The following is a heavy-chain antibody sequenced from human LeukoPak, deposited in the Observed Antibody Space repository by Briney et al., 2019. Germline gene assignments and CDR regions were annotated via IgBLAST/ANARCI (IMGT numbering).Heavy chain of an antibody. CDR1: GYTFKNYD. V-gene: IGHV1-8*02. Sequence: GASVKVSCKASGYTFKNYDINWVRQATGQGLEWVGRMNPNSGNTGFAQKFQDRGSMTRDTSINTAYMELTSLRSGDTAVYYCARATPGGLHGYSFDYWGQGTVVTVYS. J-gene: IGHJ4*02. CDR2: MNPNSGNT. D-gene: IGHD5-24*01. CDR3: ARATPGGLHGYSFDY.